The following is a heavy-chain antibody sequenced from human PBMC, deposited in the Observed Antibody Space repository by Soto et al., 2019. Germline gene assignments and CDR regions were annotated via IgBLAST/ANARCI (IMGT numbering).Heavy chain of an antibody. Sequence: GGSLRLSCAASGFTFSSYSMNWVRQAPGKGLEWVSSISSSSSYIYYADSVKGRFTISRDNAKNSLYLQMNSLRAEDTAVYYCARGLELTYYYYYYMDVWGKGTTVTVSS. CDR3: ARGLELTYYYYYYMDV. J-gene: IGHJ6*03. CDR2: ISSSSSYI. CDR1: GFTFSSYS. V-gene: IGHV3-21*01. D-gene: IGHD1-7*01.